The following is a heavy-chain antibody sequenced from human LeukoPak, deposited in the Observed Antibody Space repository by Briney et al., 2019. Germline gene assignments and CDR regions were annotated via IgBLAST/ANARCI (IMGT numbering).Heavy chain of an antibody. D-gene: IGHD3-16*02. Sequence: GGSLRLSCAASGFTFSSYWMSWVRQAPGKGLEWVANIKQDGSEKYYVDSVKGRFTISRDNAKNSLYLQMNSLRAEDTAVYYCASSDYVWGSYRYYFDYWGQGTLVTVSS. CDR2: IKQDGSEK. J-gene: IGHJ4*02. CDR1: GFTFSSYW. CDR3: ASSDYVWGSYRYYFDY. V-gene: IGHV3-7*01.